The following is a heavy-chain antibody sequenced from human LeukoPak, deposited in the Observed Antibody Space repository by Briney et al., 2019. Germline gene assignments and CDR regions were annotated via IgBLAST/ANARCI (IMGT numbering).Heavy chain of an antibody. CDR2: IYHSGST. CDR3: ARATAPITIFGVVIDPVDAFDI. D-gene: IGHD3-3*01. J-gene: IGHJ3*02. Sequence: SETLSLTCTVSGGSISSYYWSWIRQPPGKGLEWIGYIYHSGSTYYNPSLKSRVTISVDRSKNQFSLKLSSVTAADTAVYYCARATAPITIFGVVIDPVDAFDIWGQGTMVTVSS. V-gene: IGHV4-59*12. CDR1: GGSISSYY.